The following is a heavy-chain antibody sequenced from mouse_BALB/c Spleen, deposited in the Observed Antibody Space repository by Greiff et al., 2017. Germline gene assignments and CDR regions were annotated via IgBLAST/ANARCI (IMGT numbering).Heavy chain of an antibody. CDR2: INPSTGYT. V-gene: IGHV1-7*01. CDR1: GYTFTSYW. D-gene: IGHD2-4*01. Sequence: QVQLQQSGAELAKPGASVKMSCKASGYTFTSYWMHWVKQRPGQGLEWIGYINPSTGYTEYNQKFKDKATLTADKSSSTAYMQLSSLTSEDSAVYYCAKYYYDYLYAMDYWGQGTSVTVSS. J-gene: IGHJ4*01. CDR3: AKYYYDYLYAMDY.